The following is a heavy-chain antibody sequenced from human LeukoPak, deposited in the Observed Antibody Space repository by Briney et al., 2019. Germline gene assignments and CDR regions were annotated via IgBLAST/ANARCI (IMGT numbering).Heavy chain of an antibody. J-gene: IGHJ4*02. D-gene: IGHD2-2*01. CDR1: GYTFTSYY. CDR3: ARYMKDCSSTSCYRLEPFDY. V-gene: IGHV1-46*01. Sequence: ASVKVSCKASGYTFTSYYMHGVRQAPGQGLEWMGIINPSGGSTSYAQKFQGRVTMTRDTSTSTVYMELSSLRSEDTAVYYCARYMKDCSSTSCYRLEPFDYWGQGTLVTVSS. CDR2: INPSGGST.